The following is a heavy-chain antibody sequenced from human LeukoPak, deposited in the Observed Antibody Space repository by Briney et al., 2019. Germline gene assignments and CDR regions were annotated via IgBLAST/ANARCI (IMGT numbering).Heavy chain of an antibody. Sequence: SETLSLTCTVSGGSINSYYWSWIRQPPGKGLEWIGSIYYSGSTYYNPSLKSRVTISVDTSKNQFSLKLSSVTAADTALYYCARDKYFYDSRGYLFDYWGQGTLVTVSS. J-gene: IGHJ4*02. CDR2: IYYSGST. CDR1: GGSINSYY. V-gene: IGHV4-39*07. D-gene: IGHD3-22*01. CDR3: ARDKYFYDSRGYLFDY.